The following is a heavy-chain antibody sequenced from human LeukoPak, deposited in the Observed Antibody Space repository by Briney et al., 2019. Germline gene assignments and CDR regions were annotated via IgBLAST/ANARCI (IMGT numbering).Heavy chain of an antibody. V-gene: IGHV3-30*02. CDR3: AREYYYDSSGYSTEYFQH. D-gene: IGHD3-22*01. CDR2: IHYDGSNK. CDR1: GFTFSTYG. Sequence: GGSLRLSCAASGFTFSTYGMHWVRQAPGKGLEWVAFIHYDGSNKYYSDSVKGRFTISRDNSKNTLYLQMNSLRAEDTAVYYCAREYYYDSSGYSTEYFQHWGQGALVTVSS. J-gene: IGHJ1*01.